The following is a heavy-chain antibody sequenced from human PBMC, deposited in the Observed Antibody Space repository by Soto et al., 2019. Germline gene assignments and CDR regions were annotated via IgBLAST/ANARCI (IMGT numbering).Heavy chain of an antibody. D-gene: IGHD3-16*02. CDR1: RSSVRDYA. J-gene: IGHJ3*02. CDR2: IRHTGSN. CDR3: AKWGYPAMQAFDI. V-gene: IGHV4-59*02. Sequence: SDTLCVSCPLSRSSVRDYALNYLRQPPGRGLEWIGFIRHTGSNTYSPSLRSRVTMSVDTSRNQFSLMMTSVTAADTAVYYCAKWGYPAMQAFDIWGQGTMVTVSS.